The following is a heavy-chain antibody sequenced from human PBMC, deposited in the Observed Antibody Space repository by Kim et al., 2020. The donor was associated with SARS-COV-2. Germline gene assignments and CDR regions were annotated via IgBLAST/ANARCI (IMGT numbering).Heavy chain of an antibody. CDR2: ISYSGST. CDR3: ARGFDP. V-gene: IGHV4-59*08. Sequence: ISYSGSTNYNPSLKSRVTRSVDTPKNRFSVRLSSVTAADTAVYYCARGFDPWGRGTLVSVSS. J-gene: IGHJ5*02.